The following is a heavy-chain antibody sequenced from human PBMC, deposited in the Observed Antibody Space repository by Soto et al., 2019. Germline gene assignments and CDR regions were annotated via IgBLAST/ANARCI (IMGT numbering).Heavy chain of an antibody. CDR2: IYYSGST. D-gene: IGHD6-13*01. CDR3: ARGYSSPGDFDY. CDR1: GGSISSYC. Sequence: SETLSLTCPVSGGSISSYCWSWIRQPPGKGLEWIGYIYYSGSTNYNPSLKSRVTISVDTSKNQFSLKLSSVTAADTAVYYCARGYSSPGDFDYWGQGTLVTVSS. J-gene: IGHJ4*02. V-gene: IGHV4-59*01.